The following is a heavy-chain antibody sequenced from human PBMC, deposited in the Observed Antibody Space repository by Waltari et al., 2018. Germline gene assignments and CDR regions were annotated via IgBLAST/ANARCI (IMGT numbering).Heavy chain of an antibody. V-gene: IGHV4-34*01. D-gene: IGHD3-3*01. CDR3: ARRRGMFGVVIPPPNAFDS. J-gene: IGHJ3*02. Sequence: QVQLQQWGAGLLKPSETLSLTCAVYGGSFSGYYWSWIRQPPGKGLEWIGEINHSGSTNYNPSLKSRVTKSVDTSKNQFSLKLRSVTAADTAGYYCARRRGMFGVVIPPPNAFDSWGQGTMVTVSS. CDR1: GGSFSGYY. CDR2: INHSGST.